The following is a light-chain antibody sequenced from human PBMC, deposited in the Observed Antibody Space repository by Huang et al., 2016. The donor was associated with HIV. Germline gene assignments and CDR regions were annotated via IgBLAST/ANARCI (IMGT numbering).Light chain of an antibody. CDR1: QSVSSNY. Sequence: EIVFTQSPANLSLSPGERATLACGASQSVSSNYLAWYQQKPGLAPRLLIDDASSRATGIPDRFSGSGSGTDFTLTISRLEPEDFAVYYCQQYGSSPPITFGQGTRLEIK. V-gene: IGKV3D-20*01. J-gene: IGKJ5*01. CDR3: QQYGSSPPIT. CDR2: DAS.